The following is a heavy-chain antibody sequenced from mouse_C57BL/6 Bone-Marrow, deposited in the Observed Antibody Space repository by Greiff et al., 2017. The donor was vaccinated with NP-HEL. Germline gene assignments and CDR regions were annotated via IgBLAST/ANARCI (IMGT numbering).Heavy chain of an antibody. CDR2: ICTRSGNT. D-gene: IGHD1-1*01. J-gene: IGHJ1*03. CDR1: GYTFTSYG. CDR3: ASRGGSRRWYCEV. V-gene: IGHV1-81*01. Sequence: VQLQQSGAELARPGASVKLSCKASGYTFTSYGISWVKQSTGKSLEWIGEICTRSGNTYYNEKLKGQATLTADNTNSTAYMELRILTSEDSAVKFCASRGGSRRWYCEVCGTGTTVTVSS.